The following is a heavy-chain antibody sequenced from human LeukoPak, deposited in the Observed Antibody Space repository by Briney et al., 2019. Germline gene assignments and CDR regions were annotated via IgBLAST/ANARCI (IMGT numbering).Heavy chain of an antibody. CDR1: GFTFSNAW. D-gene: IGHD2-15*01. J-gene: IGHJ4*02. CDR3: TTDLGCSGGSGYSF. V-gene: IGHV3-15*01. CDR2: IKSKPDGGRT. Sequence: PGGALRLSCAASGFTFSNAWMSWVRQAPGKGLEWVGRIKSKPDGGRTDYAALVKGRFTISRDDSKNTLYLQMNSLKPEDTAVYYCTTDLGCSGGSGYSFWGQGTLVTVSS.